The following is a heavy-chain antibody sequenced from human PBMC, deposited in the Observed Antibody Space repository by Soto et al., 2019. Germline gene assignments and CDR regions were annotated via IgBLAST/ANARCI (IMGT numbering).Heavy chain of an antibody. CDR3: TTGLLWFGEFSGPVDY. CDR1: GFTFSNAW. D-gene: IGHD3-10*01. Sequence: PGGSLRLSCGASGFTFSNAWMNLVRQAPGEWLEWVGRIKSKTDGGTTDYAAPVKGRFTISRDDSKNTLYLQMNSLKTEDTAVYYCTTGLLWFGEFSGPVDYWGQGTLVTVSS. CDR2: IKSKTDGGTT. V-gene: IGHV3-15*07. J-gene: IGHJ4*02.